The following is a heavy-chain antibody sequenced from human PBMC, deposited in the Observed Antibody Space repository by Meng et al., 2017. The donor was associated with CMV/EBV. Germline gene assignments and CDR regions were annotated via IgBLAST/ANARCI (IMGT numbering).Heavy chain of an antibody. V-gene: IGHV3-9*01. CDR1: GFTFDDYA. CDR3: AKGGPSPIAAVGLADY. D-gene: IGHD6-13*01. Sequence: GGSLRLSCAASGFTFDDYAMHWVRQAPGKGLEWVSGISWNSGSIGYADSVKGRFTISRDNAKNSLYLQMNSLRAEDTALYYCAKGGPSPIAAVGLADYWGQGTLVTVSS. J-gene: IGHJ4*02. CDR2: ISWNSGSI.